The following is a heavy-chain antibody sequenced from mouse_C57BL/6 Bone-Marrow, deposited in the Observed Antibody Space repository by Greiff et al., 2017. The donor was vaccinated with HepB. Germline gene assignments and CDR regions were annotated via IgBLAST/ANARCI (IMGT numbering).Heavy chain of an antibody. D-gene: IGHD1-1*01. J-gene: IGHJ4*01. CDR2: INPGSGGT. V-gene: IGHV1-54*01. CDR1: GYAFTNYL. CDR3: ARCYGSSYRFYAMDY. Sequence: VQLQQSGAELVRPGTSVKVSCKASGYAFTNYLIEWVKQRPGQGLEWIGVINPGSGGTNYNEKFKGKATLTADKSSSTAYMQLSSLTSEDSAVYFCARCYGSSYRFYAMDYWGQGTSVTVSS.